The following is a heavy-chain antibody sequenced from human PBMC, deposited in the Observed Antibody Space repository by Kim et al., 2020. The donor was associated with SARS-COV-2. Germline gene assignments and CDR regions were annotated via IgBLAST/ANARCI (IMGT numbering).Heavy chain of an antibody. CDR3: ARSRDGYNFDY. Sequence: NPNPALTSRVTISVDTSRTQFSLKLSSVTAADTAVYYCARSRDGYNFDYWGQGTLVTVSS. V-gene: IGHV4-59*01. J-gene: IGHJ4*02. D-gene: IGHD5-12*01.